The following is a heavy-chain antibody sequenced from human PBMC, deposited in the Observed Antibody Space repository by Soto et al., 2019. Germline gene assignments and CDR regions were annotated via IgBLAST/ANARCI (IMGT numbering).Heavy chain of an antibody. D-gene: IGHD2-2*01. J-gene: IGHJ5*02. V-gene: IGHV1-69*13. Sequence: SVKVSCKASGVTFSSYAISWVRQAPGQGLEWMGGIIPIFGTANYAQKFQGRVTITADESTSTAYMELSSLRSEDTAVYYCARDLVVPAATQNWFDPWGQGTLVTVSS. CDR3: ARDLVVPAATQNWFDP. CDR1: GVTFSSYA. CDR2: IIPIFGTA.